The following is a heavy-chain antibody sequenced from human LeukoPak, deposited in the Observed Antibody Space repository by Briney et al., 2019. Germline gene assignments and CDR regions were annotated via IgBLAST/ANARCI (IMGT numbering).Heavy chain of an antibody. J-gene: IGHJ4*02. V-gene: IGHV3-23*01. Sequence: PGGSLRLSCAASGFIFSDFAMSWVRQAPGKGLEWVSGMSASGSHTHSADFVKGRFTISRDNFKNTLYLQMNGLRVEDTAVYYCAKVRSGNIYYFDYWGQGTLVTVSS. D-gene: IGHD1-26*01. CDR2: MSASGSHT. CDR1: GFIFSDFA. CDR3: AKVRSGNIYYFDY.